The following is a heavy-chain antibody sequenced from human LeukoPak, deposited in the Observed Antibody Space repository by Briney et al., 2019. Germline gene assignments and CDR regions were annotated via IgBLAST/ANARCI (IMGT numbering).Heavy chain of an antibody. D-gene: IGHD6-19*01. CDR2: IYYRGST. CDR1: GDSISSYY. J-gene: IGHJ4*02. Sequence: SETLSLTCTVSGDSISSYYWSWIRQSPGKGLEWIGYIYYRGSTSYNPSLKSRVTISIDTSTNQFSLKLSSVTAADTAVYYCARDGLGTGWYSGDYWGQGILVTVSS. V-gene: IGHV4-59*01. CDR3: ARDGLGTGWYSGDY.